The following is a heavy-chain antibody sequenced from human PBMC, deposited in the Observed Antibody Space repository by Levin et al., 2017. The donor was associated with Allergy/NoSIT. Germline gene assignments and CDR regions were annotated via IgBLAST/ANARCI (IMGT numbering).Heavy chain of an antibody. CDR2: IYTSGST. Sequence: NPSETLSLTCTVSGGSISSGSYYWSWIRQPAGKGLEWIGRIYTSGSTNYNPSLKSRVTISVDTSKNQFSLKLSSVTAADTAVYYCARVSGYGPPYYYDYMDVWGKGTTVTVSS. J-gene: IGHJ6*03. CDR3: ARVSGYGPPYYYDYMDV. V-gene: IGHV4-61*02. CDR1: GGSISSGSYY. D-gene: IGHD5-12*01.